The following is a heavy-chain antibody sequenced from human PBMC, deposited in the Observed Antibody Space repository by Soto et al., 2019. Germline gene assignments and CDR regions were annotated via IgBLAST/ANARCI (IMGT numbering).Heavy chain of an antibody. D-gene: IGHD3-16*01. CDR2: ITIKSTTI. CDR3: AREMGACSDSSCYPGPYDS. J-gene: IGHJ5*02. Sequence: PGGSLRLSCAASGFTFYSYSMNWVRQAPGQGLEWVFYITIKSTTIKYADSVKGRFTVSRDNAKNSLYLQLNSLRDEDTAVYYCAREMGACSDSSCYPGPYDSWGQGTLVAVSS. V-gene: IGHV3-48*02. CDR1: GFTFYSYS.